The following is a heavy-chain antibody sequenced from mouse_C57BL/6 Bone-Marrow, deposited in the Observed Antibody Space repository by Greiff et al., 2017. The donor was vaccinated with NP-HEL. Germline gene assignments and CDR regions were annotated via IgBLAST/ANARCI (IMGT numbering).Heavy chain of an antibody. Sequence: VQLQQPGAELVKPGASVKVSCKASGYTFTSYWMHWVKQRPGQGLEWIGRIHPSDSDTNYNQKFKGKATLTVDKSSSTADMQLSSLTSEDSAVYYCAIVGWLHWGFAYWGQGTLVTVSA. V-gene: IGHV1-74*01. CDR2: IHPSDSDT. CDR1: GYTFTSYW. J-gene: IGHJ3*01. CDR3: AIVGWLHWGFAY. D-gene: IGHD2-3*01.